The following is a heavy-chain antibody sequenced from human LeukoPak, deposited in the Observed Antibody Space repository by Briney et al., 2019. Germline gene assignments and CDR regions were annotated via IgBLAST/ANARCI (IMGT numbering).Heavy chain of an antibody. D-gene: IGHD2-2*01. CDR3: ARQGGERFVVVPAAMSVVDY. V-gene: IGHV4-38-2*01. J-gene: IGHJ4*02. CDR1: GDSISSGYY. CDR2: IYHSGST. Sequence: PSETLSLTCAVSGDSISSGYYWGWIRQPPGKGLEWIGSIYHSGSTYYNPSLKSRVTISVDTSKNQFSLKLSSVTAADTAVYYCARQGGERFVVVPAAMSVVDYWGQGTLVTVSS.